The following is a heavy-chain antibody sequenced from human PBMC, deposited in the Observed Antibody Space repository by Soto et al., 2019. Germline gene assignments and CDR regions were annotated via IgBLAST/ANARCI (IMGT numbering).Heavy chain of an antibody. Sequence: SETLSLTCTFSAGSISTSYWSWIRQPLGKALEWIGYISYRGSTNYNPSLKSRLTISIDTSKSQIPLKLTSMTTADTAVYYCASSGIVGREVNTWFDPWGQGTLVTL. D-gene: IGHD3-22*01. CDR1: AGSISTSY. J-gene: IGHJ5*02. V-gene: IGHV4-59*01. CDR3: ASSGIVGREVNTWFDP. CDR2: ISYRGST.